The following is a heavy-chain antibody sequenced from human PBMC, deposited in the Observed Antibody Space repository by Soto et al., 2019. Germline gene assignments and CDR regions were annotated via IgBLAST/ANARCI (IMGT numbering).Heavy chain of an antibody. Sequence: EVQLVESGGGLVKPGGSLRLSCAAFGFTFSSYTMNWVRQAPGKGLEWVSSISSSSSYIYYADSVKGRFTISRDNAKTSLYLQMNSLRAEDTAVYYCAIARGGDLKAFDIWGQGTMVTVSS. J-gene: IGHJ3*02. CDR3: AIARGGDLKAFDI. CDR2: ISSSSSYI. D-gene: IGHD3-16*01. V-gene: IGHV3-21*01. CDR1: GFTFSSYT.